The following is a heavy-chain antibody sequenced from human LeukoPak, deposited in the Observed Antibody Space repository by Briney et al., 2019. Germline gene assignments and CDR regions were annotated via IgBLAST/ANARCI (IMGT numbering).Heavy chain of an antibody. CDR1: GNTFTSYA. J-gene: IGHJ5*02. V-gene: IGHV7-4-1*02. CDR2: INTNTGNP. D-gene: IGHD3-10*01. Sequence: ASVKVSCKASGNTFTSYAMNWVRQAPGQGLEWMGWINTNTGNPTYAQGFTGRLVFSLDTSVSTAYLQISSLKAEDTAVYYCARDLGEYYGSGSYYKEGNWFDPWGQGTLVTVSS. CDR3: ARDLGEYYGSGSYYKEGNWFDP.